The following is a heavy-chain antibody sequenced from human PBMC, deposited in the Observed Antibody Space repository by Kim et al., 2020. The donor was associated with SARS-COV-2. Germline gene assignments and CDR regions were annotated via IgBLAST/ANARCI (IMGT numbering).Heavy chain of an antibody. J-gene: IGHJ6*02. CDR2: ISSSSSYI. V-gene: IGHV3-21*01. Sequence: GGSLRLSCAASGFTFSSYSMNWVRQAPGKGLEWVSSISSSSSYIYYADSVKGRFTISRDNAKNSLYLQMNSLRAEDTAVYYCVKWDPYYYYYYGMDVWGQGTTVTVSS. CDR3: VKWDPYYYYYYGMDV. CDR1: GFTFSSYS. D-gene: IGHD1-26*01.